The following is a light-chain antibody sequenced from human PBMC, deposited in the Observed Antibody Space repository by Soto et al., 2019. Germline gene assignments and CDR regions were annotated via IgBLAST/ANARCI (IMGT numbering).Light chain of an antibody. V-gene: IGLV4-69*01. CDR3: QTWGTGIWV. CDR1: SGHSSYA. CDR2: LTSDGRH. Sequence: QSVLTQSPSASASLGASVKLTCTLSSGHSSYAIAWHQQQPEKGPRYLMKLTSDGRHSKGDGIPDRFSGSSSGAERYLTISSLQSEDEADHCCQTWGTGIWVFGGGTKLTVL. J-gene: IGLJ3*02.